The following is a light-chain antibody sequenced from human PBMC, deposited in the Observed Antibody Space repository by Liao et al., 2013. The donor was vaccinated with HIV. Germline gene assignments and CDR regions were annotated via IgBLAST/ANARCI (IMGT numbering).Light chain of an antibody. J-gene: IGLJ2*01. CDR3: QAWDRSAAVV. Sequence: SYEVTQPPSVSVSPGQTVSITCSGDKLGDKYICWYQQKPGQSPVLVIYQDNKRPSGIPERFSGSNSGNTATLTISGTQAMDEADYFCQAWDRSAAVVFGGGTKLTVL. CDR2: QDN. V-gene: IGLV3-1*01. CDR1: KLGDKY.